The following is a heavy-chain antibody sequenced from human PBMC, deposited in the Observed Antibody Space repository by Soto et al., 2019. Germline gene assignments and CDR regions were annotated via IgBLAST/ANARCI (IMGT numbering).Heavy chain of an antibody. CDR1: GGTFSSYA. CDR3: ARDYCSGGSCYPMAVFYYGMDV. CDR2: IIPIFGTA. V-gene: IGHV1-69*01. J-gene: IGHJ6*02. Sequence: QVQLVQSGAEVKKPGSSVKVSCKASGGTFSSYAISWVRRAPGQGLEWMGGIIPIFGTANYAQKFQGRVTITADESTSTAYMELSSLRSEDTAVYYCARDYCSGGSCYPMAVFYYGMDVWGQGTTVTVSS. D-gene: IGHD2-15*01.